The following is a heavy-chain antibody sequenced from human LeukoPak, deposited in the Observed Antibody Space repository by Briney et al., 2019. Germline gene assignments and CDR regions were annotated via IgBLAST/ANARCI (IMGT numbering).Heavy chain of an antibody. Sequence: GGSLRLSCVASGFMFSEYGMHWVRQTPGKGLEWVAFIRDDGSKKSFAESVKGRFTISRDNSMNTVSLQMNSLTSDDTGVYYCAKDWGARGCCGDYFDYWGQGSLVTVSS. CDR2: IRDDGSKK. CDR1: GFMFSEYG. CDR3: AKDWGARGCCGDYFDY. V-gene: IGHV3-30*02. J-gene: IGHJ4*02. D-gene: IGHD1-26*01.